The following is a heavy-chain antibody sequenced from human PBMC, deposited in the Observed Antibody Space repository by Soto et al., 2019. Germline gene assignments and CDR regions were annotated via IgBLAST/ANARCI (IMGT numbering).Heavy chain of an antibody. V-gene: IGHV3-30*18. CDR1: GFTFSSYG. J-gene: IGHJ5*02. D-gene: IGHD6-19*01. Sequence: QVQLVESGGGVVQPGRSLRLSCAASGFTFSSYGMHWVRQAPGKGLEWVAVISYDGSNKYYADSVKGRFTISRDNSKNTLYLQMNSLRAEDTAVYYCAKDLVAGTSDWFDPWGQGTLVTVSS. CDR3: AKDLVAGTSDWFDP. CDR2: ISYDGSNK.